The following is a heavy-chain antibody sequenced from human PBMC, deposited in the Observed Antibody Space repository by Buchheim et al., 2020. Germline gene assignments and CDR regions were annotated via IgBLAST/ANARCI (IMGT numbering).Heavy chain of an antibody. J-gene: IGHJ4*02. CDR3: ASRARIAVVARDY. CDR1: GGSFSGYY. D-gene: IGHD6-19*01. Sequence: QVQLQQWGAGLLKPSETLSLTCAVYGGSFSGYYWSWIRQPPGKGLEWIGEINHSGSTNYNPSLKSRVTISVDTSKNQFSLKLSSVTAADTAVYYCASRARIAVVARDYWGQGTL. CDR2: INHSGST. V-gene: IGHV4-34*01.